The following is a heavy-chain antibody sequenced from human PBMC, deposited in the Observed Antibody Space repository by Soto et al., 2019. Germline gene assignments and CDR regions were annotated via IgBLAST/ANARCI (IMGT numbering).Heavy chain of an antibody. CDR1: GGSFSGYY. V-gene: IGHV4-34*01. D-gene: IGHD3-9*01. Sequence: SETLSLTCAVYGGSFSGYYWSWIRQPPGKGLEWIGEINHSGSTNYNPSLKSRVTISVDTSKNQFSLKLSSVTAADTAVYYCARSDILTGNDYWGQGTLVTVSS. J-gene: IGHJ4*02. CDR3: ARSDILTGNDY. CDR2: INHSGST.